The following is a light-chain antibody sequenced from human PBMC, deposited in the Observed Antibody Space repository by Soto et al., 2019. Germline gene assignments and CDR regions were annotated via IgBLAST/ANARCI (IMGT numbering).Light chain of an antibody. CDR3: CLYASSSTRGVV. CDR1: SSDVGSYNL. J-gene: IGLJ2*01. Sequence: QSALTQPASVSGSPGQSITISCTGTSSDVGSYNLVSWYQQHPGKAPKLMIYEVSKRPSGVSNRFSGSKSGNTASLTISGLQAEDEADYYCCLYASSSTRGVVFGGGTKLTVL. CDR2: EVS. V-gene: IGLV2-23*02.